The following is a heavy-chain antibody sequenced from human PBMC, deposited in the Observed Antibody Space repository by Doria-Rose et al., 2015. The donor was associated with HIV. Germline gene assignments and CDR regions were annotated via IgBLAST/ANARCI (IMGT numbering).Heavy chain of an antibody. J-gene: IGHJ4*02. Sequence: QITLKESGPVLVKPTETLTLTCTVSGVSLSSPGMGVSWIRQPPGKALEWLTNIFSDDERAYKTSLMSRLTISMCTSKSQVVLTMTDMDPVDTATYYCARIKSSRWYHKYYFDFWGQGTLVIVSA. V-gene: IGHV2-26*01. CDR2: IFSDDER. CDR3: ARIKSSRWYHKYYFDF. D-gene: IGHD6-13*01. CDR1: GVSLSSPGMG.